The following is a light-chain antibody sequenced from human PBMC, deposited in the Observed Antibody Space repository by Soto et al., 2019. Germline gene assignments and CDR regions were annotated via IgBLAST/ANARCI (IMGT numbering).Light chain of an antibody. J-gene: IGKJ5*01. CDR3: QQYGSSGT. Sequence: AIQLTQSPSALLASVGDLFTIPCRASQGISTALAWYQQEPGKAPKVLIYDASSLQSGVPSRFSGSGSGTDFTLIISRLEPEDFAVYYCQQYGSSGTFGQGTRLEIK. V-gene: IGKV1-13*02. CDR2: DAS. CDR1: QGISTA.